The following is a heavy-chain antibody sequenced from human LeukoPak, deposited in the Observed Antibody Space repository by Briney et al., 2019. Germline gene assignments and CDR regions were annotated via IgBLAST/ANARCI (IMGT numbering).Heavy chain of an antibody. J-gene: IGHJ5*02. Sequence: GASVKLSCKASGYTSSSYGISWVRQAPGQGLEWMGWISGYDGNTKYAQKLQGRVSLTTDSSTSTVYMELRSLRSDDTAVYYCARDDYGEPGWFDPWGQGTLVTVSS. D-gene: IGHD4-17*01. CDR1: GYTSSSYG. CDR3: ARDDYGEPGWFDP. V-gene: IGHV1-18*01. CDR2: ISGYDGNT.